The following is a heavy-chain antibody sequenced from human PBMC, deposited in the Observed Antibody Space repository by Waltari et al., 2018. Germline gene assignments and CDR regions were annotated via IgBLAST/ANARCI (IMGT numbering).Heavy chain of an antibody. Sequence: QVQLQESGPGLVKPSETLSLTCTVSGGSISHYYWSWIRQPPGKGPEWIGYVFYSGSTNYNPSLMSRVTVSIDTSKNQFSLRLSSVTAADTAVYYCARQSSGWFSGGLDVWGQGTTVTVSS. CDR3: ARQSSGWFSGGLDV. CDR2: VFYSGST. D-gene: IGHD6-13*01. V-gene: IGHV4-59*12. CDR1: GGSISHYY. J-gene: IGHJ6*02.